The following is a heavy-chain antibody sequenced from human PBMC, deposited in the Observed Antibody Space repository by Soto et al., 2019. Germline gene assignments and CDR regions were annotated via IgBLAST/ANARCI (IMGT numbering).Heavy chain of an antibody. Sequence: LQETLSPTCAVYGGSVSSLCWGWISHAQRKGLEWIGEIEQRGTTHDDNFHKGRVTILVYLSKNQFSLKRGSGTAADTAVYFCARGVQGEAPDNHFFDSWILGTRVT. CDR2: IEQRGTT. V-gene: IGHV4-34*01. CDR3: ARGVQGEAPDNHFFDS. CDR1: GGSVSSLC. J-gene: IGHJ4*02. D-gene: IGHD3-10*01.